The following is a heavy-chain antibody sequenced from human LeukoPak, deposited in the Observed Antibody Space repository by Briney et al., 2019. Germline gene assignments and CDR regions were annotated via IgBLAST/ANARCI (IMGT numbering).Heavy chain of an antibody. J-gene: IGHJ4*02. CDR3: AKQDGYSSSWYVIDY. CDR1: GFTFSSYA. CDR2: ISGSDGST. Sequence: GGSLRLSCAASGFTFSSYATSWVRQAPGKGLEWVSAISGSDGSTYYADSVKGRFTISRDNSKNTLYLQMNSLRAEDTAVYYCAKQDGYSSSWYVIDYWGQGTLVTVSS. V-gene: IGHV3-23*01. D-gene: IGHD6-13*01.